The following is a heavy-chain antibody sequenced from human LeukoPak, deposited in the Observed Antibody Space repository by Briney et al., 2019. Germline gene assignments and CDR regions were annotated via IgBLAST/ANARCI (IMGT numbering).Heavy chain of an antibody. V-gene: IGHV1-46*01. J-gene: IGHJ4*02. CDR2: INPSGGST. CDR3: ARDLDDSSGYYRFFDY. Sequence: ASVKVSCKASGYTFTSYYMHWVRQAPGQGLEWMGIINPSGGSTSYAQKFQGRVTMTRGTSTSTVYMELSSLRSEDTAVYYCARDLDDSSGYYRFFDYWGQGTLVTVSS. D-gene: IGHD3-22*01. CDR1: GYTFTSYY.